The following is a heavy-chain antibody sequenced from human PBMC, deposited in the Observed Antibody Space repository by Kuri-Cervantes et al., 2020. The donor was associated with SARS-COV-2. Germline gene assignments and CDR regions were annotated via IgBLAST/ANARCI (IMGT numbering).Heavy chain of an antibody. CDR1: GYTFTSYA. D-gene: IGHD3-3*01. CDR2: INAGNDNT. J-gene: IGHJ6*02. Sequence: ASVKVSCKASGYTFTSYAIHWVRQAPGQRLEWMGWINAGNDNTKYSQKFQGRVTITRDTSASTAYMELSSLRSEDTAVYYCARDTSVRDFWSPLYHYGMDVWGQGTTVTVSS. V-gene: IGHV1-3*01. CDR3: ARDTSVRDFWSPLYHYGMDV.